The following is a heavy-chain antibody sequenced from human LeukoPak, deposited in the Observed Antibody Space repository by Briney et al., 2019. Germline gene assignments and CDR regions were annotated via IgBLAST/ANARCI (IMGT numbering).Heavy chain of an antibody. CDR3: ARDGGYYYDSSGTPDY. J-gene: IGHJ4*02. D-gene: IGHD3-22*01. Sequence: ASVKVSCKASGYTLTSYGISWVRQAPGQGLEWMGWISAYNGNTNYAQKLQGRVTMTTDTSSSTAYMELRSLRSDDTAVYYCARDGGYYYDSSGTPDYWGQGTLVTVSS. CDR1: GYTLTSYG. CDR2: ISAYNGNT. V-gene: IGHV1-18*01.